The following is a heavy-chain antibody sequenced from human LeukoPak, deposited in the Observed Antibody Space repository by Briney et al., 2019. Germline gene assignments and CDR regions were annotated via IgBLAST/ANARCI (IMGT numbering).Heavy chain of an antibody. CDR3: AREKTGSLDY. J-gene: IGHJ4*02. CDR1: GGSISSYY. V-gene: IGHV4-59*01. D-gene: IGHD1-1*01. Sequence: SGTLSLTCTVSGGSISSYYWSWIRQPPGKGLEWIGYIYYSGSTNYNPSLKSRVTISVDTSKNQFSLKLSSVTAADTAVYHCAREKTGSLDYWGQGTLVTVSS. CDR2: IYYSGST.